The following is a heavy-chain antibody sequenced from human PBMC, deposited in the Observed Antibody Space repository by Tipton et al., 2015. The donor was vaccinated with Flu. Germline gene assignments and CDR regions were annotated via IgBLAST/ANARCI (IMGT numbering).Heavy chain of an antibody. D-gene: IGHD3-22*01. CDR3: TKALRPYHYDTSGYWFDPVDF. Sequence: GSLRLSCTASGFTFSSYAMSWVRQAPGKGLEWVSVISGSGAGYADPLKGRFYADSVKGRFSISKDNSKKTVYLEMNSLRAEDTAVYYCTKALRPYHYDTSGYWFDPVDFWGQGTLVTVSS. CDR2: ISGSGAGYADPLKGR. CDR1: GFTFSSYA. J-gene: IGHJ4*02. V-gene: IGHV3-23*01.